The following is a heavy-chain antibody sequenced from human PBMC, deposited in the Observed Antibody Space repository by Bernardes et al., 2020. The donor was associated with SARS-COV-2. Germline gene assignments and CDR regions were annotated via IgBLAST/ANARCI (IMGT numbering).Heavy chain of an antibody. V-gene: IGHV4-34*01. CDR2: INHSGST. CDR1: GGSFSGYY. Sequence: SETLSLTCAVYGGSFSGYYWSWIRQPPGKGLEWIGEINHSGSTNYNPSLKSRVTISVDTSKNQFSLKLSSVTAADTAVYYCASGDVGSSSWYDYDYYGMDVWGQETTVTVSS. CDR3: ASGDVGSSSWYDYDYYGMDV. D-gene: IGHD6-13*01. J-gene: IGHJ6*02.